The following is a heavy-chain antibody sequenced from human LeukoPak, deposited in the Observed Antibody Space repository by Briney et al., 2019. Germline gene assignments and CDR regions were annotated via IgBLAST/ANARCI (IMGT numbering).Heavy chain of an antibody. V-gene: IGHV3-21*01. CDR1: GFTFSNYN. J-gene: IGHJ4*02. CDR3: NTVTYYSSRAPGDY. Sequence: GGSLRLSCAASGFTFSNYNMNWVRQAPGKGLEWVSSISSSSSYIYYADSVKGRFTISRDNAKNSLYLQMNSLRVEDTAVYYCNTVTYYSSRAPGDYWGQGTLVTVSS. D-gene: IGHD6-19*01. CDR2: ISSSSSYI.